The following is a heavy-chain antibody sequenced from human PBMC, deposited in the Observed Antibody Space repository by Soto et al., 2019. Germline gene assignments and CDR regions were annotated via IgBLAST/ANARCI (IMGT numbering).Heavy chain of an antibody. CDR1: GFTFSSYA. D-gene: IGHD2-21*02. J-gene: IGHJ4*02. V-gene: IGHV3-30-3*01. CDR3: ARTGYCGGDCYYLDY. CDR2: ISYDGSNK. Sequence: QVQLVESGGGVVQPGRSLRLSCAASGFTFSSYAMHWVRQAPGKGLEWVAVISYDGSNKYYADSVKGRFTISRDNSKNTLYLQMNSLRAEDTAVYYCARTGYCGGDCYYLDYWGQGTLVTVSS.